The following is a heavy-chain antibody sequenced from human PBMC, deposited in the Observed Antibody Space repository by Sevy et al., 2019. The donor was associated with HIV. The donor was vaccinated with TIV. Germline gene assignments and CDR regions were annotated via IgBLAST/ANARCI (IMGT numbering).Heavy chain of an antibody. J-gene: IGHJ4*02. Sequence: GGFLRLSCAASGFTFSKYSMSWVRQPPGKGLEWVSTLSFGCGEIKYADSVKVRFTISRDNSKSSVYLQMNNLRPEDTAVYYCAREGCTKPHDYWGQGTLVTVSS. D-gene: IGHD2-8*01. CDR3: AREGCTKPHDY. CDR2: LSFGCGEI. V-gene: IGHV3-23*01. CDR1: GFTFSKYS.